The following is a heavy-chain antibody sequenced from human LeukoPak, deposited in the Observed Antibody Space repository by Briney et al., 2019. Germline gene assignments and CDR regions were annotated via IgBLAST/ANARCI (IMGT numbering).Heavy chain of an antibody. CDR3: ARSPVYYYYGMDV. Sequence: ASVKVSCKASGYTFTGYYMHWVRQAPGQGLEWMGWINPNSGGTSYAQKFQGRVTMTRDTSTSTVYMELSSLRSEDTAVYYCARSPVYYYYGMDVWGQGTTVTVSS. V-gene: IGHV1-2*02. CDR1: GYTFTGYY. CDR2: INPNSGGT. J-gene: IGHJ6*02.